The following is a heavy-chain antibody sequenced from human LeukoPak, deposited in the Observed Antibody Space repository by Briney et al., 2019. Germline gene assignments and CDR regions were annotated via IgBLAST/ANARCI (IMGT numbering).Heavy chain of an antibody. Sequence: SETLSLTCAVSGGSISGGGYSWSWIRQPPGKGLEWIGYIYYSGSTYYNPSLKSRVTISVDTSKNQFSLKLSSVTAADTAVYYCARVPEQLGAFDIWGQGTMVTVSS. CDR1: GGSISGGGYS. V-gene: IGHV4-30-4*07. CDR3: ARVPEQLGAFDI. CDR2: IYYSGST. D-gene: IGHD6-13*01. J-gene: IGHJ3*02.